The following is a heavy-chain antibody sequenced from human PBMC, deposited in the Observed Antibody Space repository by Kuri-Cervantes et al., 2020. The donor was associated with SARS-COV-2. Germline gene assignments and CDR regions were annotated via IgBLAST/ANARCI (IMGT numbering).Heavy chain of an antibody. V-gene: IGHV4-59*12. CDR2: IYYSGST. D-gene: IGHD6-13*01. J-gene: IGHJ4*02. CDR3: ARSSAAAGQRTFDY. CDR1: GGSISSYY. Sequence: SETLSLTCTVSGGSISSYYWSWIRQPPGKGLEWIGYIYYSGSTNYSPSLKSRVTISVDTSKNQFSLKLTSVTAADTAVYYCARSSAAAGQRTFDYWGQGTLVTVSS.